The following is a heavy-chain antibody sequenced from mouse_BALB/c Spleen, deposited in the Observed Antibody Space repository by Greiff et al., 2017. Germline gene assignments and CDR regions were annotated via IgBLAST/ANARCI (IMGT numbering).Heavy chain of an antibody. CDR1: GFTFSSYG. CDR2: ISSGGSYT. D-gene: IGHD1-1*01. J-gene: IGHJ2*01. V-gene: IGHV5-6*01. CDR3: ARGITTVVASVEYYFDY. Sequence: EVQRVESGGDLVKPGGSLKLSCAASGFTFSSYGMSWVRQTPDKRLEWVATISSGGSYTYYPDSVKGRFTISRDNAKNTLYLQMSSLKSEDTAMYYCARGITTVVASVEYYFDYWGQGTTLTVSS.